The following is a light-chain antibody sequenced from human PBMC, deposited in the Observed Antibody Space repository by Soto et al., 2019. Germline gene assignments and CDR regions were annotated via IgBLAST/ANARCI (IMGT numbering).Light chain of an antibody. Sequence: AVQMTQSPSSLSASVGDRVTITCRASQDIRNDLGWYEQKPGTAPKLLIYAASTLQSGVPSRFSGSGSVTDFSLTISSLQPGDFATYYCLQDYSYPRTCGQGTKVEVK. V-gene: IGKV1-6*01. CDR2: AAS. CDR1: QDIRND. CDR3: LQDYSYPRT. J-gene: IGKJ1*01.